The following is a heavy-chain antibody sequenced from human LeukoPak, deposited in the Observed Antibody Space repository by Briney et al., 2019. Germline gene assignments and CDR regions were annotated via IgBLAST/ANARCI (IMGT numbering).Heavy chain of an antibody. CDR3: ARGRRGGVDYFGY. D-gene: IGHD3-10*01. V-gene: IGHV3-21*01. Sequence: PGGSLRLSCAASGFTFSSYSMNWVRQAPGKGLEWVSSISSSSSYIYYADSVKGRFTISRDNAKNSLYLQMNSLRAEDTAVYYCARGRRGGVDYFGYWGQGTLVTVSS. CDR1: GFTFSSYS. J-gene: IGHJ4*02. CDR2: ISSSSSYI.